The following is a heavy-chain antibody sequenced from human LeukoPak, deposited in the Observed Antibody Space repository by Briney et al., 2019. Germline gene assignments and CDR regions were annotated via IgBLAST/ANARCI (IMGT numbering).Heavy chain of an antibody. J-gene: IGHJ4*02. Sequence: GGSLRLSCAASGCTFGDYAMHWVRQAPGKGLEWVSLISGDGGSTYYADSVKGRFTISRDNSKNSLYLQMNSLRTEDTALYYCAKDIRDYYDSSGYPTADYWGQGTLVTVSS. D-gene: IGHD3-22*01. CDR1: GCTFGDYA. V-gene: IGHV3-43*02. CDR2: ISGDGGST. CDR3: AKDIRDYYDSSGYPTADY.